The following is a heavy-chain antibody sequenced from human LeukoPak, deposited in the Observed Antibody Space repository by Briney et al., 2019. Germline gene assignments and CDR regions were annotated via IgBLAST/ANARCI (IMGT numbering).Heavy chain of an antibody. CDR1: GGSFSGSY. J-gene: IGHJ4*02. CDR2: INHSGTT. V-gene: IGHV4-34*01. Sequence: SETLSLTCAVYGGSFSGSYWSWIRHPPGKGREWLGEINHSGTTNYNPSLKSRVTISVDTSKNQFSLKLSSVTAADTAVYYCARGGGVVVVPAASFDYWGQGTLVTVSS. CDR3: ARGGGVVVVPAASFDY. D-gene: IGHD2-2*01.